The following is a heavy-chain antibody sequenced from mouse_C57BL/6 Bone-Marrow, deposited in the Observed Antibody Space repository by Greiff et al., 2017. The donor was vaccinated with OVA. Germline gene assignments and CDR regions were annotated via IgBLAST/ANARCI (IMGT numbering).Heavy chain of an antibody. Sequence: VKLMESGPGLVAPSQSLSITCTVSGFSLTSYAISWVRQPPGKGLEWLGVIWTGGGTNYNSALKSRLSISKDNSKSQVFLKMNSLQTDDTARYYCARESYGYPYAMDYWGQGTSVTVSS. V-gene: IGHV2-9-1*01. CDR2: IWTGGGT. J-gene: IGHJ4*01. CDR1: GFSLTSYA. CDR3: ARESYGYPYAMDY. D-gene: IGHD2-2*01.